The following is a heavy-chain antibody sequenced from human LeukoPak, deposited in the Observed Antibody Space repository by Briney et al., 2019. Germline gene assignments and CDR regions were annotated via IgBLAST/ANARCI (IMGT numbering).Heavy chain of an antibody. CDR2: INHSGST. J-gene: IGHJ6*02. Sequence: PSETLSLTCAVYGGSFSGYYWSWIRQPPGKGLGWIGEINHSGSTNYNPSLKSRVTISVDTSKNQFSLKLSSVTAADTAVYYCASLNYDILTGYYLYYYYGMDVWGQGTTVTVSS. D-gene: IGHD3-9*01. CDR3: ASLNYDILTGYYLYYYYGMDV. V-gene: IGHV4-34*01. CDR1: GGSFSGYY.